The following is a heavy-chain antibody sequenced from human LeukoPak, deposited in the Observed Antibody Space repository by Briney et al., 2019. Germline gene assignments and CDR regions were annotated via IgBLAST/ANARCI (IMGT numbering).Heavy chain of an antibody. CDR2: IWYDGSNK. D-gene: IGHD4-17*01. J-gene: IGHJ4*02. CDR1: GFTFSSYG. Sequence: GGSLRLSCAASGFTFSSYGMHWVRQAPGKGLEWVAVIWYDGSNKYYADSVKGRFTISRDNSMNTLYLQMNSLRAEDTAVYYCARDSDYGDLGGYWGQGTLVTVPS. V-gene: IGHV3-33*01. CDR3: ARDSDYGDLGGY.